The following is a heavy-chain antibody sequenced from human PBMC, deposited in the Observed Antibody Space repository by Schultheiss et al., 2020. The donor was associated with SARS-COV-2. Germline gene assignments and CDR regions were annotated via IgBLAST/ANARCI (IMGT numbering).Heavy chain of an antibody. J-gene: IGHJ1*01. V-gene: IGHV4-61*01. D-gene: IGHD3-22*01. CDR1: GGSVSSGSYY. CDR3: ARDYYDSSGYYLGAEYFQH. CDR2: IYYSGST. Sequence: SETLSLTCTVSGGSVSSGSYYWSWIRQHPGKGLEWIGYIYYSGSTNYNPSLKSRVTISVDTSKNQFSLKLSSVTAADTAVYYCARDYYDSSGYYLGAEYFQHWGQGTLVTVSS.